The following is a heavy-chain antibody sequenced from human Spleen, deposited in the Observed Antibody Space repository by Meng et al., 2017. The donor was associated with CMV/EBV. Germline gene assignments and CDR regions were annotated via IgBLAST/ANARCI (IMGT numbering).Heavy chain of an antibody. J-gene: IGHJ3*02. D-gene: IGHD2-21*01. CDR1: GDTFSNYA. CDR3: ARHVYCAGDCYGSSAFDI. Sequence: SVKVSCKVSGDTFSNYAISWVRQAPGHGLQWMGGIVPILDLAHYPQRIQGRVTITADKSTTTAYMELQSLRSEDTAVYFCARHVYCAGDCYGSSAFDIWGQGTLVTVSS. V-gene: IGHV1-69*10. CDR2: IVPILDLA.